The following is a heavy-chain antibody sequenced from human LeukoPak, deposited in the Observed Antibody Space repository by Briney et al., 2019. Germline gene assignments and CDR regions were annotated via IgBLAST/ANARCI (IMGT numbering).Heavy chain of an antibody. CDR3: ARHGPITMVRGFDP. Sequence: RGESLKISCKGSGYRFTSYWISWVRQMAGKGLEWMGRIDPSDSYTNYSPSFQGHVTISADKSISTAYLQWSSLKASDTAMYYCARHGPITMVRGFDPWGQGSLVTVSS. J-gene: IGHJ5*02. CDR1: GYRFTSYW. V-gene: IGHV5-10-1*01. CDR2: IDPSDSYT. D-gene: IGHD3-10*01.